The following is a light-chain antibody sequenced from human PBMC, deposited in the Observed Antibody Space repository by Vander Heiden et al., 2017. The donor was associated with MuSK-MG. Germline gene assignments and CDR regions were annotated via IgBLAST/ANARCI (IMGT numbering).Light chain of an antibody. CDR3: QQYNDWQWT. J-gene: IGKJ1*01. CDR2: AAS. Sequence: EIVMTQAPATLSVSPGERATLSCRASQSVRSNLAWYQQKPGQAPRLLIYAASARDTGIPARFSGSGSGTEFTLTISSLQSEDFAVYYCQQYNDWQWTFGQGTKVEIK. CDR1: QSVRSN. V-gene: IGKV3-15*01.